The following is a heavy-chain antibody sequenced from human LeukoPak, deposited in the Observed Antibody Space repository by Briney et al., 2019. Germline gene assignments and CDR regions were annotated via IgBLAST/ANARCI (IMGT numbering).Heavy chain of an antibody. V-gene: IGHV3-30*02. CDR3: AQQPGYSSPYLAY. CDR2: IQYDGSKN. Sequence: PGGSLRLSCAASGFTFSSFGMHWVRQAPGKGLEWVAFIQYDGSKNFYSDSVKGRFTISRDTSKDTLFLQMNILRAEDTAVYYCAQQPGYSSPYLAYWGQGSLVTVSS. J-gene: IGHJ4*02. CDR1: GFTFSSFG. D-gene: IGHD5-12*01.